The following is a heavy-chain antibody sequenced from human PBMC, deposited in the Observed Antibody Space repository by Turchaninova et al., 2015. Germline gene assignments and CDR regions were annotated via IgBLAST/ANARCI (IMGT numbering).Heavy chain of an antibody. D-gene: IGHD6-13*01. Sequence: PGASVKVSCKASGYIFANYYIHWVRQAPGQGLEWMGRIDPNSGGTDYAQKFKGRVSMTSDTSINTVYMEVRRLRSDDTAVYYCARGFSTNSAHFDTWGQGTLVTVSA. CDR3: ARGFSTNSAHFDT. CDR1: GYIFANYY. CDR2: IDPNSGGT. J-gene: IGHJ4*02. V-gene: IGHV1-2*06.